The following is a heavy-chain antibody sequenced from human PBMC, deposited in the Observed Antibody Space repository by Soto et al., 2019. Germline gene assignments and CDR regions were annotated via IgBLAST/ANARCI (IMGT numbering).Heavy chain of an antibody. CDR2: INPGGGNT. Sequence: ASVKVSCKASGYTFTSYAMHWVRQAPGQRLEWMGWINPGGGNTKYAQKFQGRVTITRDTSASTAYMELSSLRSEDTAVYYCARVSSWGLEITFGGAIAFAFDIWGQGTMVTVSS. J-gene: IGHJ3*02. D-gene: IGHD3-16*01. CDR3: ARVSSWGLEITFGGAIAFAFDI. V-gene: IGHV1-3*01. CDR1: GYTFTSYA.